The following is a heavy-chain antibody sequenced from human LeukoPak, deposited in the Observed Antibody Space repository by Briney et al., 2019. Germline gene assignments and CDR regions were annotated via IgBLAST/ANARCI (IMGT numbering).Heavy chain of an antibody. J-gene: IGHJ4*02. Sequence: PSQTLSLTCTVSGGSISSGNYYWSWIRQPPGKGLEWLGYIFHSGTTYYNPSLKSRVTISVDRSKNQFSLKLTSVTAADTAMYYCARDSSGWVGFFDYWGQGTLVTVSS. CDR3: ARDSSGWVGFFDY. CDR1: GGSISSGNYY. V-gene: IGHV4-30-2*01. D-gene: IGHD6-19*01. CDR2: IFHSGTT.